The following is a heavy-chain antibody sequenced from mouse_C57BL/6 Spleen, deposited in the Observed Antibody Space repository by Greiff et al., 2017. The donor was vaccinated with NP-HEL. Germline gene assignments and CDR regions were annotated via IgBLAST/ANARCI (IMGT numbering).Heavy chain of an antibody. CDR1: GYTFTDYY. CDR2: INPNNGGT. D-gene: IGHD2-4*01. Sequence: VQLQQSGPELVKPGASVKISCKASGYTFTDYYMNWVKQSHGKSLEWIGDINPNNGGTSYNQKFKGKATLTVDKSSSTAYMELRSLTSEDSAVYYCARGRLRGFAYWGKGTRVTVSA. CDR3: ARGRLRGFAY. J-gene: IGHJ3*01. V-gene: IGHV1-26*01.